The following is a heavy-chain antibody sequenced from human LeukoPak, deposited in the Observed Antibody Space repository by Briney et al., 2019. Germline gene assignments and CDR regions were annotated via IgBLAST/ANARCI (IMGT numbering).Heavy chain of an antibody. J-gene: IGHJ4*02. D-gene: IGHD3-22*01. CDR1: GGSISSYC. CDR3: AADYYDSSGYVDFDY. CDR2: IYTSGST. V-gene: IGHV4-4*07. Sequence: PSETLSLTCTVSGGSISSYCWSWIRQPAGKGLEWIGRIYTSGSTNYNPSLKSRVTMSVDTSKNQFSLKLSSVTAADTAVYYCAADYYDSSGYVDFDYWGQGTLVTVSS.